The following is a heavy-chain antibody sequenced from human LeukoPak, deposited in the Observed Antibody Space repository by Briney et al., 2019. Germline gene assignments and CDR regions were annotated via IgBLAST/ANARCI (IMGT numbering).Heavy chain of an antibody. D-gene: IGHD3-22*01. J-gene: IGHJ6*02. CDR2: ISYDGSNK. CDR1: GFTFSSYA. Sequence: GRSLRLSCAASGFTFSSYAMHWVRQAPGKGLEWVAVISYDGSNKYYADSVKGRFTISRDNSKNTLYLQMNSLRAEDTAVYYCARADNYYDSSGAYYYYGTDVWGQGTTVTVSS. V-gene: IGHV3-30-3*01. CDR3: ARADNYYDSSGAYYYYGTDV.